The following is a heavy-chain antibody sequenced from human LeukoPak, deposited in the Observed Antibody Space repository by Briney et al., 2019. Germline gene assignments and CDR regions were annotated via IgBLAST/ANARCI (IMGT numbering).Heavy chain of an antibody. Sequence: SETLSLTCTVSGGSISSSSYYWGWIRQPPGKGLEWIGSIYYSGSTYYNPSLKSRVTISVDTSKNQFSLKLSSVTAADTAVYYCARVMGSPRGWFDPWGQGTLVTVSS. CDR1: GGSISSSSYY. D-gene: IGHD3-10*01. CDR3: ARVMGSPRGWFDP. V-gene: IGHV4-39*07. J-gene: IGHJ5*02. CDR2: IYYSGST.